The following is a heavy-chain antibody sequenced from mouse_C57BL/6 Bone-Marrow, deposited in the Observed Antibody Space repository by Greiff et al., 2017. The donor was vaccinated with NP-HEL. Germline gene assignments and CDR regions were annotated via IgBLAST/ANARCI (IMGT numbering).Heavy chain of an antibody. V-gene: IGHV5-4*01. Sequence: EVKLVESGGGLVKPGGSLKLSCAASGFTFSSYAMSWVRQTPEKRLEWVATISDGGSYTYYPDNVKGRFTISRDNAKNNLYLQMSHLKSEDTAMYYCAREPPFYDGYYWFAYWGQGTLVTVSA. CDR2: ISDGGSYT. J-gene: IGHJ3*01. D-gene: IGHD2-3*01. CDR3: AREPPFYDGYYWFAY. CDR1: GFTFSSYA.